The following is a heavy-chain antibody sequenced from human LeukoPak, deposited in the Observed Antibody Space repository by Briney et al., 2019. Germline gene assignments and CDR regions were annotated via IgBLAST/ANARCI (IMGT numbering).Heavy chain of an antibody. CDR3: ATLVSTRYYFDY. D-gene: IGHD5/OR15-5a*01. V-gene: IGHV4-59*08. Sequence: PSETLSLTCTVSGGSISSYDWAWIRQPPGKGLEWIGYIYYSGSTNYNPSLKSRVTISIDTSKNQFSLRLTSVPAADTAVYFCATLVSTRYYFDYWGQGTLVTVSS. CDR2: IYYSGST. CDR1: GGSISSYD. J-gene: IGHJ4*02.